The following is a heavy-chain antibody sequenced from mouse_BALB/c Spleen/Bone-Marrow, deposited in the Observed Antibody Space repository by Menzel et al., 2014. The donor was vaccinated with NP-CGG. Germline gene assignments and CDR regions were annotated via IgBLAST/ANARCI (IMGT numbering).Heavy chain of an antibody. CDR3: ARRRVYGNYVYLDY. CDR1: GYTFTSXV. CDR2: INPYNDGT. Sequence: LEESGPELVKPGASVKMSCKASGYTFTSXVMHWVKQKPGQGLEWIGYINPYNDGTKYNEKFKGKATLTSDKSSSTAYMELSSLTSEDSAVYYCARRRVYGNYVYLDYWGQGTTLTVSS. J-gene: IGHJ2*01. V-gene: IGHV1-14*01. D-gene: IGHD2-1*01.